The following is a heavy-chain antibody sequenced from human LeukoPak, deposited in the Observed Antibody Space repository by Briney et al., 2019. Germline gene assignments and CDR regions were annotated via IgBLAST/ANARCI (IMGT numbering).Heavy chain of an antibody. D-gene: IGHD3-9*01. CDR2: IYYSGST. Sequence: PSETLSLTCTVSGGSISSYYWSWIRQPPGKGLEWIGYIYYSGSTNYNPSLKSRVTISVDTSKNQFSLKLSSVTAADTAVYYCAKRYFDLDAFDIWGQGTMVTVSS. CDR1: GGSISSYY. CDR3: AKRYFDLDAFDI. V-gene: IGHV4-59*01. J-gene: IGHJ3*02.